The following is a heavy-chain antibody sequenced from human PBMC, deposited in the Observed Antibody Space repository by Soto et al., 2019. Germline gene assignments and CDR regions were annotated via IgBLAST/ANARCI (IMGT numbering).Heavy chain of an antibody. Sequence: QVQLVESGGGLVKPGGSQRLSCAASGFTFSDYYMSWIRQAPGKGLEWGSYISSSGATIYYADSVKGRFTISRDNAKNSIYLQMNSLRAEDTAVYYCARENRKLGYCSSTSCPFDYWGQGTLVTVSS. D-gene: IGHD2-2*01. V-gene: IGHV3-11*01. CDR3: ARENRKLGYCSSTSCPFDY. CDR2: ISSSGATI. J-gene: IGHJ4*02. CDR1: GFTFSDYY.